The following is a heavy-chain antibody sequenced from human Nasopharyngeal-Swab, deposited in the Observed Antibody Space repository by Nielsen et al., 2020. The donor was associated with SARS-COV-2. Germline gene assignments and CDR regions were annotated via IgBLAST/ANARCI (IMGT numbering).Heavy chain of an antibody. V-gene: IGHV3-21*01. D-gene: IGHD1-26*01. CDR3: ARDTGSLFDY. J-gene: IGHJ4*02. CDR2: ISSTSRYI. CDR1: GFVFGSYT. Sequence: GESLKISCAASGFVFGSYTMNWVRQAPGKGLEWASSISSTSRYIFYADSVRGRFTTSRDNAKNTLYLQMNSLRAEDTAVYYCARDTGSLFDYWGQGTLVTVSS.